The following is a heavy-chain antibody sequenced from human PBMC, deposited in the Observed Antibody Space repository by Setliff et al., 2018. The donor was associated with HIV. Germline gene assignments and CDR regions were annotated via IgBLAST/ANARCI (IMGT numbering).Heavy chain of an antibody. V-gene: IGHV5-51*01. D-gene: IGHD5-12*01. Sequence: GESLKISCEASGYSLLNNWIGWVRHMPGKGLEWMGIIYLHDSDTKYNPSFQGHVTISADTSTSTAYVQWSSLKASDTAMYYCARQRGEVGLLEMATGFFDYWGQGALVTVSS. CDR2: IYLHDSDT. CDR3: ARQRGEVGLLEMATGFFDY. CDR1: GYSLLNNW. J-gene: IGHJ4*02.